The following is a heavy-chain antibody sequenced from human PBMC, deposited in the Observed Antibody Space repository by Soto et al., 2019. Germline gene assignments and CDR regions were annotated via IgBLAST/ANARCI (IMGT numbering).Heavy chain of an antibody. V-gene: IGHV3-33*01. Sequence: QVHLVESGGGVVQPGRSLRLSCAASGYTFSNYGMHWLRQAPGKGLEWVAVIWYDGTLKFYSDSVRGRFTVSRDVSQNTVYMQINSLRVENMALYYCARGSGSNHNHTDVWGTGTTVTVSS. J-gene: IGHJ6*03. CDR2: IWYDGTLK. D-gene: IGHD1-20*01. CDR1: GYTFSNYG. CDR3: ARGSGSNHNHTDV.